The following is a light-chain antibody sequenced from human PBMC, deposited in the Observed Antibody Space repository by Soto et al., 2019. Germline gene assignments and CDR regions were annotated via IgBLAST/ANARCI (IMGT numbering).Light chain of an antibody. Sequence: QSALTQPASLSGSPGQSITISCTGTSSDIGAYDYVSWFQQHPGKAPKLMISEVNNRPSGVSNRFSGSKSGNTAYLTISGLQVEDEADYYCQSYDISLHNYVFGTGTKVTVL. J-gene: IGLJ1*01. CDR1: SSDIGAYDY. CDR2: EVN. V-gene: IGLV2-14*01. CDR3: QSYDISLHNYV.